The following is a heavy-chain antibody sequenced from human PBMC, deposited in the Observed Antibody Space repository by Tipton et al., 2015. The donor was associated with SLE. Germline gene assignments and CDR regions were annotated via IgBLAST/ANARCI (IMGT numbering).Heavy chain of an antibody. V-gene: IGHV4-34*01. Sequence: TLSLTCAVYGGSFTGYYWNWIRHPPGKGLEWIGEINHSGSTNYNPSLKSRVTISVDTSKNQFSLDLTSVTAADTAVYYCASRPYSERYYAVFDYWGQGTLVTVSS. D-gene: IGHD1-26*01. CDR2: INHSGST. CDR3: ASRPYSERYYAVFDY. J-gene: IGHJ4*02. CDR1: GGSFTGYY.